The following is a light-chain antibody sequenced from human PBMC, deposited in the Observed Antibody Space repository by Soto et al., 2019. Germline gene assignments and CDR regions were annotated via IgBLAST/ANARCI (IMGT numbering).Light chain of an antibody. Sequence: EIVLTQSQGTLSLSPGVRATLSCGASQSVTSNYLAWYQQKPGQAPRLLISDASNSATGIPARFSGSGSGTDFTLTISSLEPEDFAVYYRHQRQYWPPITFGQGTRLEN. J-gene: IGKJ5*01. CDR3: HQRQYWPPIT. CDR1: QSVTSNY. V-gene: IGKV3-11*01. CDR2: DAS.